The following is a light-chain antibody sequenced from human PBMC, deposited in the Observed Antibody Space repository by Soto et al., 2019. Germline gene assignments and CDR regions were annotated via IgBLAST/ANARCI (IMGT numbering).Light chain of an antibody. J-gene: IGLJ3*02. V-gene: IGLV1-40*01. CDR1: NSNLGAGYD. Sequence: QAVLTQPPSVSGAPGQRVTISCTGNNSNLGAGYDVHWYQQLPGAAPKLVIFGNRNRPSGVPERFSGSKSGTSASLAITGLKAEDEADYYCHAYDDSLTAFVFGGGTKLTVL. CDR2: GNR. CDR3: HAYDDSLTAFV.